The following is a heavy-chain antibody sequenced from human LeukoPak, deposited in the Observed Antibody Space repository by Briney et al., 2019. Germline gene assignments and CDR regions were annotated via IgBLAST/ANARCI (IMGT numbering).Heavy chain of an antibody. CDR1: VYTFTIYY. D-gene: IGHD3-22*01. J-gene: IGHJ4*02. V-gene: IGHV1-46*01. Sequence: GASVKVSCKASVYTFTIYYMHWVLQAPGQGLEWMGMINPSGGSTSYAQKFQGRVTMTRDTSTSTVYMELSSLRSEDTAVYYCARSNPGVIYYWGQGTLVTVSS. CDR3: ARSNPGVIYY. CDR2: INPSGGST.